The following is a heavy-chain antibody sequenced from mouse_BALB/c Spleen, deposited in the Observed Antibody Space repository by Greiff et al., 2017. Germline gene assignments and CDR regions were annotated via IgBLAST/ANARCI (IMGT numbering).Heavy chain of an antibody. D-gene: IGHD2-4*01. CDR3: ARLDYDKVYAMDY. J-gene: IGHJ4*01. CDR2: IYPGDGDT. V-gene: IGHV1-87*01. CDR1: GYTFTSYW. Sequence: QVQLKESGAELARPGASVKLSCKASGYTFTSYWMQWVKQRPGQGLEWIGAIYPGDGDTRYTQKFKGKATLTADKSSSTAYMQLSSLASEDSAVYYCARLDYDKVYAMDYWGQGTSVTVSS.